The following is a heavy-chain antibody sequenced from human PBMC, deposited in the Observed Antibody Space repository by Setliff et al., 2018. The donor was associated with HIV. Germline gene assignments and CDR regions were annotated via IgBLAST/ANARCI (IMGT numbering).Heavy chain of an antibody. J-gene: IGHJ4*02. CDR1: GFTLSTYA. D-gene: IGHD5-12*01. Sequence: GGSLRLSCAASGFTLSTYAMIWVRQAPGKGLEWVSGISGNGGSTYYADSMRGRFTISKDISNKTLYLHMNTLRAEDTAVYYCAKDPRAAVATICDYWGQGTLVTVSS. CDR2: ISGNGGST. CDR3: AKDPRAAVATICDY. V-gene: IGHV3-23*01.